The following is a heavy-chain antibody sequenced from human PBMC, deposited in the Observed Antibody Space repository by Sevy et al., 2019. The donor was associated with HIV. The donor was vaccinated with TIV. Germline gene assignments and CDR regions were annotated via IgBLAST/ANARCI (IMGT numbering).Heavy chain of an antibody. CDR3: AGDRRFWGYYYGMDV. Sequence: ASVKVSCKASGGTFSSYAISWVRQAPGQGLEWMGGIIPIFGTANYAQKFQGRVTITADESTSTAYMGLSSLRSEDTAVYYCAGDRRFWGYYYGMDVWGQGTTVTVSS. J-gene: IGHJ6*02. D-gene: IGHD3-16*01. V-gene: IGHV1-69*13. CDR2: IIPIFGTA. CDR1: GGTFSSYA.